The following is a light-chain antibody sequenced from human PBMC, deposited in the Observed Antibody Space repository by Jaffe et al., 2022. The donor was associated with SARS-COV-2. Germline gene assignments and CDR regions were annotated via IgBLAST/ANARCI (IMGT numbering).Light chain of an antibody. J-gene: IGLJ3*02. CDR3: SAHAGSNNLL. Sequence: QSALTQPPSASGSPGQSVTISCTGTSSDVGAHKYVSWYQHHPGKAPKLLIYEVSKRPSGVPDRFSGAKSGNTASLTVSRLQAEDEADYSCSAHAGSNNLLFGGGTKLTVL. V-gene: IGLV2-8*01. CDR1: SSDVGAHKY. CDR2: EVS.